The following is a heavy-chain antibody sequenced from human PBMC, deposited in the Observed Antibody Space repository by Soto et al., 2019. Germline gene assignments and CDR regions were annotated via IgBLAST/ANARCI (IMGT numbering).Heavy chain of an antibody. V-gene: IGHV4-59*01. J-gene: IGHJ4*02. CDR2: MYYSGGS. CDR3: VRSGHSFGGAM. CDR1: GASMNNYY. Sequence: QVQLQEWGPGLVKPSETLSLTCTVSGASMNNYYGSWVRQPPGKGLEWIGYMYYSGGSNSNPSLKGRVTISVDTSKNQISLKLTSVTAADTAVYYCVRSGHSFGGAMWGQGTLVTVSS. D-gene: IGHD3-16*01.